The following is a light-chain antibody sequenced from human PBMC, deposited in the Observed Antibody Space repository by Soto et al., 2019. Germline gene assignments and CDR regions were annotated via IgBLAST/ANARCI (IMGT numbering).Light chain of an antibody. J-gene: IGKJ1*01. V-gene: IGKV1-5*03. CDR1: QSIGSW. Sequence: DIQMTQSPSTLSASVGDRVTITCRASQSIGSWLDWYQQKPGKAPKLLIHKGSFLESGVPSRISGSGSGTEFNLTINGLQPDDCATYYGQGFRTLCPGTKVEI. CDR2: KGS. CDR3: QGFRT.